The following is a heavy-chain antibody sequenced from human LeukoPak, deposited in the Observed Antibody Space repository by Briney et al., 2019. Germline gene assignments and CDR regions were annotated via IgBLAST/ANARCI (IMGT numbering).Heavy chain of an antibody. D-gene: IGHD6-13*01. CDR1: GFTFDDYA. V-gene: IGHV3-9*01. J-gene: IGHJ4*02. Sequence: GGSLRLSCAASGFTFDDYAMHWVRQAPGKGLEWVSGISWNSGSIGYADSVKGRFTISRDNAKNSLYLQMNSLRAEDTALYYCAKARDIQQQLGANNFDYWGQGTLVTVSS. CDR3: AKARDIQQQLGANNFDY. CDR2: ISWNSGSI.